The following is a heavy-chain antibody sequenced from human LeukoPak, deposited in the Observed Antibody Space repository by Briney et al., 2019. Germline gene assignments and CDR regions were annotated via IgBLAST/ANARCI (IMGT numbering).Heavy chain of an antibody. Sequence: SETLSLTCAVYGGSFSGYYWSWIRQPPGRGLEWIGEINHSGSTNYNPSLKSRVTISVDTSKNQLSLKLSSVTAADTAVYYCARGLHRGSYYWYFDLWGRGTLVTVPS. D-gene: IGHD1-26*01. J-gene: IGHJ2*01. CDR2: INHSGST. V-gene: IGHV4-34*01. CDR1: GGSFSGYY. CDR3: ARGLHRGSYYWYFDL.